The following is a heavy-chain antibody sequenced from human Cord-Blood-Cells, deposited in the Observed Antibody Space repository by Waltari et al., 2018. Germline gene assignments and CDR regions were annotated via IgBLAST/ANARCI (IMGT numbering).Heavy chain of an antibody. V-gene: IGHV4-34*01. CDR1: GGSFRGFY. Sequence: QVQLQQWGAGLFKPSETLSLTCAVYGGSFRGFYWSWMRQPPGKGLEWIGEIIHSGSTNYNPSLKSRVTISVDTSKNQFSLKLSSVTAADTAVYYCARGSPGSSSENWGQGTLVTVSS. D-gene: IGHD6-6*01. CDR3: ARGSPGSSSEN. CDR2: IIHSGST. J-gene: IGHJ4*02.